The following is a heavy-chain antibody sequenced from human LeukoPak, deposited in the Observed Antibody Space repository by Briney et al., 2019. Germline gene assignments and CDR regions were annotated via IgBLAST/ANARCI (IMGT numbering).Heavy chain of an antibody. CDR2: INQDGSEK. Sequence: GGSLRLSCAASGFTFSRYWMSWVRQAPGKGLEWVADINQDGSEKYYVDSVKGRSTISRDNAKNSLYLQMNSLRAEETAVYYCARDADLGATIIGAFDIWGQGTMVTVSS. CDR1: GFTFSRYW. V-gene: IGHV3-7*01. D-gene: IGHD5-24*01. J-gene: IGHJ3*02. CDR3: ARDADLGATIIGAFDI.